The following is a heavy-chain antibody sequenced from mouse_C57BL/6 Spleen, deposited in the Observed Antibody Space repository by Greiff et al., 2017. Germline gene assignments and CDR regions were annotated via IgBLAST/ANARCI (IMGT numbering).Heavy chain of an antibody. Sequence: VQVVESGAELVKPGASVKISCKASGYAFSSYWMNWVKQRPGKGLEWIGQIYPGDGDTNYNGKFKGKATLTADKSSSTAYMQLSSLTSEDSAVYFCARSLTLDYFDYWGQGTTRTVSS. D-gene: IGHD5-1*01. J-gene: IGHJ2*01. CDR1: GYAFSSYW. CDR2: IYPGDGDT. V-gene: IGHV1-80*01. CDR3: ARSLTLDYFDY.